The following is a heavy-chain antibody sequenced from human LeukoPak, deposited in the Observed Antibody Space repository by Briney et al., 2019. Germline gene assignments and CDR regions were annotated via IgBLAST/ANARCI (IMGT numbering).Heavy chain of an antibody. V-gene: IGHV3-66*01. J-gene: IGHJ4*02. CDR1: GFTVSSNY. CDR2: IYSGGST. D-gene: IGHD5-24*01. CDR3: ARVGDGYNVDY. Sequence: QSGGSLRLSCAASGFTVSSNYMSWVRQAPGKGLEWVSVIYSGGSTYYADSVKGRFTISRDNSKNTLYLQMNSLRAEDTAVYYCARVGDGYNVDYWGQGTLVTVSS.